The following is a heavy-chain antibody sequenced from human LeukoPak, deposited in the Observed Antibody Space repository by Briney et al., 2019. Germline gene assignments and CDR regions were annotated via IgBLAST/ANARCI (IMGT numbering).Heavy chain of an antibody. J-gene: IGHJ4*02. CDR2: IYYSGST. V-gene: IGHV4-39*01. D-gene: IGHD6-19*01. Sequence: PSETLSLTCTVSGGSISSSSYYWGWIRQPPGKGLEWIGSIYYSGSTYYNPSLKSRVTISVDTSKNQFSLKLSSVTAADTAVYYCVRTEVSSGSEDYWGQGTLATVSS. CDR3: VRTEVSSGSEDY. CDR1: GGSISSSSYY.